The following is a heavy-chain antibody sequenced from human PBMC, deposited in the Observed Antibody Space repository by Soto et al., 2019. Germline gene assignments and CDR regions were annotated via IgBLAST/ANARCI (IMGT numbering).Heavy chain of an antibody. CDR2: ISGSGGST. J-gene: IGHJ3*02. V-gene: IGHV3-23*01. D-gene: IGHD3-10*01. CDR3: AKGVYRSGSYDAFDM. Sequence: GGSLRLSCAASGFTFSSYAMSWVRQAPGKGLEWVSAISGSGGSTYYADSVKGRFTISRDNSKNTLYLQMNSLRAEDTAVYYCAKGVYRSGSYDAFDMWGQGTMVTVSS. CDR1: GFTFSSYA.